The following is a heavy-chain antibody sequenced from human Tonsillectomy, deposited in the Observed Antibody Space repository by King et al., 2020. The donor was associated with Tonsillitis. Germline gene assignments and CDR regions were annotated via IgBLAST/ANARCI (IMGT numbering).Heavy chain of an antibody. J-gene: IGHJ5*02. Sequence: LQLQESGPGLVKPSETLSLTCTVSGGSISSYYWSWIRQPPGKGLEWIGYIYYSGSTNYNPSLKSLGTISVHTSKNQFSLKLSSVTAADTAVYYCARNHRFYTPWGQGTLVTVSS. CDR1: GGSISSYY. V-gene: IGHV4-59*08. D-gene: IGHD3-3*01. CDR2: IYYSGST. CDR3: ARNHRFYTP.